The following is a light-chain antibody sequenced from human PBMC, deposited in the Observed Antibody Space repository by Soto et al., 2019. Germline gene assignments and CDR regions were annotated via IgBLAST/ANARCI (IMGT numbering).Light chain of an antibody. CDR2: GAS. J-gene: IGKJ1*01. V-gene: IGKV3-20*01. CDR1: QRVNRSY. Sequence: EIVLTQSPGTLSLSPEERATLSCRASQRVNRSYLAWYQQKPGQAPRLLIYGASSRATGIPDRFSGSGSGTDFTLSISRLEPEDFAVYYCQQYGNSPRTFGQGTKVDIK. CDR3: QQYGNSPRT.